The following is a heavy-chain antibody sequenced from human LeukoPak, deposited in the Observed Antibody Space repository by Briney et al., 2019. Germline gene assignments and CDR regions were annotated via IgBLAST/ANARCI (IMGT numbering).Heavy chain of an antibody. CDR2: FDPEDGET. CDR1: GYTLTELS. J-gene: IGHJ4*02. Sequence: ASVKVSCKASGYTLTELSMHWVRQAPGKGLEWMGGFDPEDGETIYAQKFQGRVTMTEDASTDTAYMELSSLRSEDTAVYYCATDRGLAAAGTLFDYWGQGTLVTVSS. CDR3: ATDRGLAAAGTLFDY. D-gene: IGHD6-13*01. V-gene: IGHV1-24*01.